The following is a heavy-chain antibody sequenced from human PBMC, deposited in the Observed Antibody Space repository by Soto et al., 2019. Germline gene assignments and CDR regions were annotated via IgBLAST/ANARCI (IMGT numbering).Heavy chain of an antibody. CDR1: GFSSSSYE. J-gene: IGHJ4*02. D-gene: IGHD5-12*01. CDR3: ARARWVRYSGYDWHFDY. CDR2: ISSGGTNI. Sequence: EVQLVESGGVLVQPGGSLRLSCAASGFSSSSYEMNWVRQAPGKGLEWISYISSGGTNIYYADSVKGRCTISRNNAKKSVDLQMNSLRAEDTAVYYCARARWVRYSGYDWHFDYWGQGTLVTVSS. V-gene: IGHV3-48*03.